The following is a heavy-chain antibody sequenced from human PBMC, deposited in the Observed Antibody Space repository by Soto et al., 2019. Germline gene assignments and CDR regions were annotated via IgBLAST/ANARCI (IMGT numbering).Heavy chain of an antibody. J-gene: IGHJ4*02. CDR2: IHHSGST. V-gene: IGHV4-4*02. D-gene: IGHD6-19*01. CDR1: GASISSEQS. CDR3: ARSFGWYAIDQ. Sequence: QMQLQESGPGLVKPSETLSLTCAVSGASISSEQSWSWVRQPPGKGLEWIGEIHHSGSTNNNPSRRRRVTMSVDKSKNQFSLTLSSVTAAETAVYYCARSFGWYAIDQWGQGTLVIVSS.